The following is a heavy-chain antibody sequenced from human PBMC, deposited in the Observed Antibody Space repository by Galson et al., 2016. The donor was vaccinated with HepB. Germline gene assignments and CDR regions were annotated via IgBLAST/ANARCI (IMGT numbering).Heavy chain of an antibody. CDR3: VRDRGIWMYYCESSGPNFDY. Sequence: SLRLSCAASGFSFSSYGMHWVRQAPGKGLDWVALIWHDGSKIYYADSVKGRFTISRDNSKNTLYLQMNSLRAEDTAVYYCVRDRGIWMYYCESSGPNFDYWGQGTLVTVSS. V-gene: IGHV3-33*01. D-gene: IGHD3-22*01. CDR2: IWHDGSKI. J-gene: IGHJ4*02. CDR1: GFSFSSYG.